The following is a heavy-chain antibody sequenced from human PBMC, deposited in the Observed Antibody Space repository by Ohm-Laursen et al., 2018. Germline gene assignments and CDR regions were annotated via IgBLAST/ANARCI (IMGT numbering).Heavy chain of an antibody. CDR2: IYYSGST. Sequence: TLSLTCTVSGGSISSYYWSWIRQPPGKGLEWIGYIYYSGSTNYNPSLKSRVTISVDTSKSQFSLKLSSVTAADTAVYYCARDYSKGNWFDPWGQGTLVTVSS. J-gene: IGHJ5*02. CDR1: GGSISSYY. CDR3: ARDYSKGNWFDP. D-gene: IGHD4-11*01. V-gene: IGHV4-59*01.